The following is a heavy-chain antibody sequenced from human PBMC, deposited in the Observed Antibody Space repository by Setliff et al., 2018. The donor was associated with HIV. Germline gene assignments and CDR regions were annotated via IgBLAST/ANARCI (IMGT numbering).Heavy chain of an antibody. J-gene: IGHJ4*02. CDR2: IYHDGRT. CDR3: AAFFVTPMTTQDF. CDR1: DDSFSTSDYW. Sequence: AETLSLTCTVSDDSFSTSDYWWAWVRQPPGRGLEWIGSIYHDGRTYYSPSLKSRVTISVDTSSNQFSLRLSSVTAAYAAVYYCAAFFVTPMTTQDFWGQGTLVTVSS. D-gene: IGHD4-4*01. V-gene: IGHV4-39*01.